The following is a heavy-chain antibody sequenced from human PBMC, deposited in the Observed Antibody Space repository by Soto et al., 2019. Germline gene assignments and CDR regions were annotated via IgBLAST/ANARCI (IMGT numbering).Heavy chain of an antibody. J-gene: IGHJ4*02. V-gene: IGHV1-18*04. CDR1: GYTFSNYD. Sequence: QVQLMQSGPEVKKPGASVTVSCKASGYTFSNYDITWVRQAPGQGLEWMGWISTYNGNTDYAQKLQGRVTMTTDTSTSTAYMELRSLRSDDTAVYYCARPQDYSGYFDYWGQGTLVTVSS. CDR2: ISTYNGNT. CDR3: ARPQDYSGYFDY. D-gene: IGHD2-15*01.